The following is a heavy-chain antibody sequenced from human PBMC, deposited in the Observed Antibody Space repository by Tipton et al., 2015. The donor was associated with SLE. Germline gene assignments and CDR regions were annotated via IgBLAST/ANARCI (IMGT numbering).Heavy chain of an antibody. J-gene: IGHJ4*02. CDR1: GGSISSSSYY. V-gene: IGHV4-39*01. CDR2: IYYSGST. Sequence: TLSLTCTVSGGSISSSSYYWGWIRQPPGKGLEWIGSIYYSGSTYYTPSLKSRVSISVDTSKNQFSLRLNSVTAADTAVFYCARHGWQQLDREGLDFWGQGTLVTVSS. D-gene: IGHD6-13*01. CDR3: ARHGWQQLDREGLDF.